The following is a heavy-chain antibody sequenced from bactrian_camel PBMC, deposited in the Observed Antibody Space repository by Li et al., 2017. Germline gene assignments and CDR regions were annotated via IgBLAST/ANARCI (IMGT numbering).Heavy chain of an antibody. V-gene: IGHV3S53*01. CDR3: AEDPGRSCGFGQDKWRTGRYMY. D-gene: IGHD7*01. CDR2: DHSGVR. CDR1: VNTDAFTC. J-gene: IGHJ4*01. Sequence: VQLVESGGGSVQAGGSLRLSCAASVNTDAFTCMAWFRQAPGKEREGVAADHSGVRTYADSVDGRFTIAVDNARNTVYLQMNNLKTEDTAIYYCAEDPGRSCGFGQDKWRTGRYMYWGQGTQVTVS.